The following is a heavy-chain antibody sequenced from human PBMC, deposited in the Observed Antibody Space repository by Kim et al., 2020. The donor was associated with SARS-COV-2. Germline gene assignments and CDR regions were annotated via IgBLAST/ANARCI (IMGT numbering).Heavy chain of an antibody. CDR2: ISSSGSTI. J-gene: IGHJ4*02. D-gene: IGHD3-22*01. V-gene: IGHV3-48*03. Sequence: GGSLRLSCAASGFTFSSYEMNWVRQAPGKGLEWVSYISSSGSTIYYADSVKGRFTISRDNAKNSLYLQMNSLRAEDTAVYYCARDSLADSSGYLGGFDYWGQGTLVTVSS. CDR1: GFTFSSYE. CDR3: ARDSLADSSGYLGGFDY.